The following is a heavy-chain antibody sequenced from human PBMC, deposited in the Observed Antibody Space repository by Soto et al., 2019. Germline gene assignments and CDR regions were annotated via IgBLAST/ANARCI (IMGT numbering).Heavy chain of an antibody. V-gene: IGHV3-23*01. CDR2: ISGSGGST. CDR3: AKDSGYCSGGSCQNGFDY. Sequence: GGSLRLSCAASGFTFSSYAMSWVRQAPGKGLEWVSAISGSGGSTYYADSVKGRFTISRDNSKNTLYLQMNSLRAEDTAVYYCAKDSGYCSGGSCQNGFDYWGQGTLVTVSS. J-gene: IGHJ4*02. D-gene: IGHD2-15*01. CDR1: GFTFSSYA.